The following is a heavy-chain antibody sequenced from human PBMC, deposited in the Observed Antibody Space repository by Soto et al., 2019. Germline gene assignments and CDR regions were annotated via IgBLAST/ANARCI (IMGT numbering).Heavy chain of an antibody. J-gene: IGHJ3*02. CDR3: ARERVTYGDYPESAFDI. D-gene: IGHD4-17*01. Sequence: QVQLQESGPGLVKPSQTLSLTCTVSGGSISSGGYYWSWIRQHPGKGLEWIGYIYYSGSTYNNPSCRSLVTIKVDTSKNQFSLKLSSVTVADTAVYYCARERVTYGDYPESAFDIWGQGTMVTVSS. V-gene: IGHV4-31*01. CDR1: GGSISSGGYY. CDR2: IYYSGST.